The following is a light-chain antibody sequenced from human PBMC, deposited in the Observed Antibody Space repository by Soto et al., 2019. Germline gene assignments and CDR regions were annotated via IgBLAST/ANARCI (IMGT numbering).Light chain of an antibody. V-gene: IGKV1-33*01. CDR1: QDISNY. CDR2: DAS. Sequence: DIQMTQSPSSLSASVGDRVTITCQANQDISNYLNWYQQKPGKAPKILIYDASVLEAAVPSRFSGGGSGTHFTLTISSLQAEDVGTYYCQQFDNLPLTFGGGTKVEMK. J-gene: IGKJ4*01. CDR3: QQFDNLPLT.